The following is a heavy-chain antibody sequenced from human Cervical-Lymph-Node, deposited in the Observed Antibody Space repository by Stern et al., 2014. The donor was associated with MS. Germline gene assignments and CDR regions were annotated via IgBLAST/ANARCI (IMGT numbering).Heavy chain of an antibody. Sequence: QVQLGQSGAEVKKPGSSVKVSCRHSGGSFINYAISWVRQAPGQGLEWMGGIIPIFGAPDYAQRFQARLTITADESTSTAYMELGSLTSDDTAIYYCAQGAGSYWYVGLWGRGTPITVSS. CDR2: IIPIFGAP. CDR3: AQGAGSYWYVGL. V-gene: IGHV1-69*01. J-gene: IGHJ2*01. CDR1: GGSFINYA. D-gene: IGHD6-19*01.